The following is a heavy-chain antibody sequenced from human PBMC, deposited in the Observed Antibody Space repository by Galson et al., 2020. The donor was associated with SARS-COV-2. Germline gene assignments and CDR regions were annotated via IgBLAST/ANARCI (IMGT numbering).Heavy chain of an antibody. V-gene: IGHV4-34*01. CDR1: GGSFSGYY. J-gene: IGHJ6*02. CDR2: INHSGST. Sequence: SETLSLTCAVYGGSFSGYYWSWIRQPPGKGLEWLGEINHSGSTNYNPSLKSQVTISVDTSKNQFSLKLSSVTAADTAVYYCARGRRVLLWFGELLSYYGMDVWGQGTTVTVSS. CDR3: ARGRRVLLWFGELLSYYGMDV. D-gene: IGHD3-10*01.